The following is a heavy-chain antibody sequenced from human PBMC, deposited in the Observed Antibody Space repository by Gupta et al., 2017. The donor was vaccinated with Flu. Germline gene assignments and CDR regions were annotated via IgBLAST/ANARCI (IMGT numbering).Heavy chain of an antibody. Sequence: PPVDSGGGVVQPGMSLRLSCAASALAFRSYCMHLLPQAPGKGREWVEVMSYDGSNQYNSDAVKGRFTSSRDNSKTTRSWHMNSLRDEDTAVDYGAKMHYTGSGWDGWGQGTTVTVSS. CDR1: ALAFRSYC. V-gene: IGHV3-30*18. J-gene: IGHJ6*02. CDR3: AKMHYTGSGWDG. CDR2: MSYDGSNQ. D-gene: IGHD6-25*01.